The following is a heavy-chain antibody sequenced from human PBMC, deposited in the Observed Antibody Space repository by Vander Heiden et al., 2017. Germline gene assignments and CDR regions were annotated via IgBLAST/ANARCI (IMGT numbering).Heavy chain of an antibody. CDR2: IKQDGSEK. CDR1: GFTVGSYW. J-gene: IGHJ4*02. CDR3: ARGMDL. D-gene: IGHD2-2*03. Sequence: EVQLVAPGGGLVQPGGSLRLSCAASGFTVGSYWMTWVRQAPGKGLEWVANIKQDGSEKYYVDSVNGRFTISRDNAKNSLYLQMNSVRAEDTAVYYCARGMDLWGQGTLVTVSS. V-gene: IGHV3-7*04.